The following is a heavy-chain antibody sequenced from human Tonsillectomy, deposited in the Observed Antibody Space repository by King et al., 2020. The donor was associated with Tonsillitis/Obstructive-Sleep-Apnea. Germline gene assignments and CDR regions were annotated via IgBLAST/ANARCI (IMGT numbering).Heavy chain of an antibody. J-gene: IGHJ4*02. Sequence: VQLVESGGGLVKPGGSLRLSCAASGFTFSDYYMSWIRQAPGKGLEWVSYISSSSSYTNYADSVKGRFTISRDNAKNSLYLQMNSLRAEDTAVYYCAREGKVGWEILGGGIDYWGQGTLVTVSS. D-gene: IGHD1-26*01. CDR3: AREGKVGWEILGGGIDY. CDR2: ISSSSSYT. V-gene: IGHV3-11*05. CDR1: GFTFSDYY.